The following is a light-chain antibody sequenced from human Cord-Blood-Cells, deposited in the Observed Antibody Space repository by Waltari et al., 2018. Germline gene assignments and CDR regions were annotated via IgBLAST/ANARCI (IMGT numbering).Light chain of an antibody. CDR1: SPNTGITH. V-gene: IGLV1-51*01. CDR3: GTWDSSLSAGV. CDR2: DNN. Sequence: QSVLTQPPSVYAAPGQQVHIPSSGISPNTGITHVSWYQHLQGTAPRPLIYDNNKRPSGIHDRFSGSKAGTSATLGITGLQTGDEADYYCGTWDSSLSAGVFGGGTKLTVL. J-gene: IGLJ3*02.